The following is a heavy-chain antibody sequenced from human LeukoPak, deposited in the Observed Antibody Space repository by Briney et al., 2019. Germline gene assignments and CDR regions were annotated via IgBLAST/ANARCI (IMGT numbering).Heavy chain of an antibody. V-gene: IGHV1-18*01. CDR1: GYTFTSYG. CDR3: ARAFVVVVAATGGPLDY. Sequence: ASVKVSCKASGYTFTSYGISWVRQAPGQGLEWMGWISAYNGNTNYAQKLQGRVTMTTDTSTSTAYMELRSLRSDDTAVYYCARAFVVVVAATGGPLDYWAREPWSPSPQ. D-gene: IGHD2-15*01. CDR2: ISAYNGNT. J-gene: IGHJ4*02.